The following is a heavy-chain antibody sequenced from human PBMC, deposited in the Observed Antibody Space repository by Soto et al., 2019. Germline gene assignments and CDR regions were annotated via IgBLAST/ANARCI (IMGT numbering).Heavy chain of an antibody. CDR1: GGSISSGNFY. J-gene: IGHJ4*02. D-gene: IGHD1-26*01. Sequence: VQLQESGPGLVRPSETLSLTCTVSGGSISSGNFYWSWIRQPPGKGLEWIGYIYFSGSTSYSPSLKSRLTISLNTSNNQFSLKLTSVTAADTAVYYCAHDSHGGNTYFDLWGRGALVTVSS. CDR2: IYFSGST. V-gene: IGHV4-30-4*01. CDR3: AHDSHGGNTYFDL.